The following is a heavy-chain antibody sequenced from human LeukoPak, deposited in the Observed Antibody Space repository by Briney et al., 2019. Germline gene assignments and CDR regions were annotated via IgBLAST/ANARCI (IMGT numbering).Heavy chain of an antibody. V-gene: IGHV3-15*01. J-gene: IGHJ4*02. CDR1: GFLLCNTW. Sequence: GGSLRLSCEASGFLLCNTWEIYVRPAPGKGLEWVGRIRNNPDGGTTAYAAPVKGRFSISRNDSQKTLYLQMNSLQTDYTPVYYCTTHDVSPIPMIVRGLGDWGQGTRVTVSS. CDR3: TTHDVSPIPMIVRGLGD. D-gene: IGHD3-22*01. CDR2: IRNNPDGGTT.